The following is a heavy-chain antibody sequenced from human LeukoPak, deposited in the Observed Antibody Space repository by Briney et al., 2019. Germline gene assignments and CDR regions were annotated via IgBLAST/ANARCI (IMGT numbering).Heavy chain of an antibody. J-gene: IGHJ4*02. CDR2: IYPGDSDT. V-gene: IGHV5-51*01. Sequence: GESLQIPCKRSGYTFTNYWIAWVRQMPGKGPEWMGIIYPGDSDTRYSTSLQGQVTISADKSLRTAYLQWSSLEASDTAMYYCARRSGHGSGNYYLLDHWGGETLVTVSS. D-gene: IGHD3-10*01. CDR1: GYTFTNYW. CDR3: ARRSGHGSGNYYLLDH.